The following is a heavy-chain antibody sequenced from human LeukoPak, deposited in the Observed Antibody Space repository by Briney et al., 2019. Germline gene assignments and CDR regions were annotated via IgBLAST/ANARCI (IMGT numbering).Heavy chain of an antibody. J-gene: IGHJ4*03. Sequence: SETLSLTCAVYGGSFTGYYWSWIRQSPGKGLQWIAEVNHRGDTNYNPSVKGRVTISVDTSKYQFSLKVTSLTAADTAVYYCARGPTISETGYFDYWGQGTLVTVSS. CDR3: ARGPTISETGYFDY. D-gene: IGHD1-1*01. V-gene: IGHV4-34*01. CDR1: GGSFTGYY. CDR2: VNHRGDT.